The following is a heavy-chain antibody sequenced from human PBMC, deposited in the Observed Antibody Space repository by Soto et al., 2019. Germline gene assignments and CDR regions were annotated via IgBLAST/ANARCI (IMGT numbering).Heavy chain of an antibody. D-gene: IGHD3-9*01. CDR1: GFTFSSYW. J-gene: IGHJ6*02. Sequence: AGWSLRLSCAASGFTFSSYWMHWVRQAPGKGLVWVSRINSDGSSTSYADSVKGRFTISRDNAKNTLYLQMNSLRAEDTAVYYCARDPPYYDILTGYPYYYYGMDVWGQGTTVTASS. V-gene: IGHV3-74*01. CDR3: ARDPPYYDILTGYPYYYYGMDV. CDR2: INSDGSST.